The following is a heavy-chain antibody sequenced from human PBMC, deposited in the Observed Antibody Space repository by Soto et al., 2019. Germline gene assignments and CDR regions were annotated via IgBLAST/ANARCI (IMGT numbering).Heavy chain of an antibody. V-gene: IGHV3-74*01. CDR2: LNGDGSTI. CDR1: GFTFNTYW. J-gene: IGHJ4*02. D-gene: IGHD1-20*01. Sequence: DVQLVESGGGLVQPGGSLRLSCAASGFTFNTYWMHWVRQAPGKGLIWVSRLNGDGSTIDYADSVKGRFTMSRDNAKSTVYLQMHSLRAEDTAVYYCARDDNPDCWGQGTLVTVSS. CDR3: ARDDNPDC.